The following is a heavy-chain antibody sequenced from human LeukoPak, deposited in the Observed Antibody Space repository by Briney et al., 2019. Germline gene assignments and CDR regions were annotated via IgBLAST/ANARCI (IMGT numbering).Heavy chain of an antibody. V-gene: IGHV3-21*01. Sequence: KSGGSLRLSCVASGFTFSSYSMNWVRQAPGKGLEWVSYISGSSTYIYYVDSLKGRFTISRDNAKNSLYLQMNSLRVEDTAVYYCASTTGDRDYWGQGTLVNVSS. D-gene: IGHD7-27*01. J-gene: IGHJ4*02. CDR1: GFTFSSYS. CDR3: ASTTGDRDY. CDR2: ISGSSTYI.